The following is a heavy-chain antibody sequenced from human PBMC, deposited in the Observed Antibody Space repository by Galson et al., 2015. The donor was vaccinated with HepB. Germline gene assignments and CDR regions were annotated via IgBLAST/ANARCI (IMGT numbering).Heavy chain of an antibody. Sequence: SLRLSCAASGFTFSSYWMSWVRQAPGKGLEWVANIKQDGSEKYYVDSVKGRFTISRDNAKNSLYLQMNSLRAEDTAVYYCARDRRIVVVPAANMVYYYYYGMDVWGQGTTVTVSS. CDR1: GFTFSSYW. V-gene: IGHV3-7*01. CDR3: ARDRRIVVVPAANMVYYYYYGMDV. D-gene: IGHD2-2*01. CDR2: IKQDGSEK. J-gene: IGHJ6*02.